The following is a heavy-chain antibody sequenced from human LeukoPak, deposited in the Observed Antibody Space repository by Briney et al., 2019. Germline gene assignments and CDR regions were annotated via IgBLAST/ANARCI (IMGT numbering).Heavy chain of an antibody. CDR1: GGSISSYY. V-gene: IGHV4-59*01. J-gene: IGHJ6*02. Sequence: SETLSLTCTVSGGSISSYYWSWIRQPPGKGLEWIGYIHYSGSTNYNPSLKSRVTISIDTSKNQFSLKLSAVTAADTAVYYCARQIVSDFWSYYYYGMDVWGQGTTVTVSS. CDR3: ARQIVSDFWSYYYYGMDV. D-gene: IGHD3-3*01. CDR2: IHYSGST.